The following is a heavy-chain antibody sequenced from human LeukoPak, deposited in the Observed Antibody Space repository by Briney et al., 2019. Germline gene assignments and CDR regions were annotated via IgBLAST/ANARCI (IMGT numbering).Heavy chain of an antibody. CDR2: IYPGDSDT. Sequence: GESLKISCKGFGYSFTNFWIGWVRQMPGKGLELMGIIYPGDSDTRYSPSFQGQVTISADKSISTAYLQWNSLKASDTAMYYCARHDRGEMATMGWYFDLWGRGTLVTVSS. D-gene: IGHD5-24*01. V-gene: IGHV5-51*01. CDR1: GYSFTNFW. CDR3: ARHDRGEMATMGWYFDL. J-gene: IGHJ2*01.